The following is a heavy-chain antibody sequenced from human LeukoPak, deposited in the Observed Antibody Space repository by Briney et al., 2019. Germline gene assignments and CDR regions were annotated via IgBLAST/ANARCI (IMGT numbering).Heavy chain of an antibody. D-gene: IGHD5-12*01. V-gene: IGHV3-23*01. CDR3: AKGVYSGYDFLDY. CDR2: ISGSGGST. Sequence: QPGGSQRLSCAASGFTFSSYAMSWVRQAPGKGLEWVSAISGSGGSTYYADSVKGRFTISRDNSKNTLYLQMNSLRAEDTAVYYCAKGVYSGYDFLDYWGQGTLVTVSS. CDR1: GFTFSSYA. J-gene: IGHJ4*02.